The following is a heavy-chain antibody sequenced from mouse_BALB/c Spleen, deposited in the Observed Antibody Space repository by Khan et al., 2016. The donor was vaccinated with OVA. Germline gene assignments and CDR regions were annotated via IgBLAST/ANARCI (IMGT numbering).Heavy chain of an antibody. CDR3: TRDGNYMDY. J-gene: IGHJ4*01. V-gene: IGHV3-1*02. D-gene: IGHD2-1*01. CDR2: IYFSGSI. Sequence: EVQLQESGPGLVKPSQSLSLTCTVTGYSITSGYAWHWIRQFPGNKLEWMAYIYFSGSINYNPSLKSRISVTRDTSKNQFFLQLNSVTSEDTATYYCTRDGNYMDYWGQGTSVTVSS. CDR1: GYSITSGYA.